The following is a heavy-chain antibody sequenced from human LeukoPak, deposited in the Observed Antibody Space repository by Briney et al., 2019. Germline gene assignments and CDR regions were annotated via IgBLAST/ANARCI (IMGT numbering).Heavy chain of an antibody. CDR3: ARGGTVAIFGVVIPFDP. CDR2: IYYSGST. J-gene: IGHJ5*02. V-gene: IGHV4-39*07. CDR1: GGSISSSSYY. Sequence: SETLSLTCTVSGGSISSSSYYWGWIRQPPGKGLEWIGSIYYSGSTYYNPSLKSRVTISVDTSKNQISLKLSSVTAADTAVYYCARGGTVAIFGVVIPFDPWGQGTLVTVSS. D-gene: IGHD3-3*01.